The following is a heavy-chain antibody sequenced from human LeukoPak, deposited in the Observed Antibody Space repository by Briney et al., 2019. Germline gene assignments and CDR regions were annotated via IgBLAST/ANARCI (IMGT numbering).Heavy chain of an antibody. Sequence: GGSLRLSCAASGFTFSSYSMNWVRQAPGKGLEWVSSISNSSSYIYYADSVKGRFTISRDNAKNSPYLQMNSLRAEDTAVYYCARDGPYCSSTSCYTGYFDYWGQGTLVTVSS. CDR2: ISNSSSYI. D-gene: IGHD2-2*02. CDR1: GFTFSSYS. V-gene: IGHV3-21*01. J-gene: IGHJ4*02. CDR3: ARDGPYCSSTSCYTGYFDY.